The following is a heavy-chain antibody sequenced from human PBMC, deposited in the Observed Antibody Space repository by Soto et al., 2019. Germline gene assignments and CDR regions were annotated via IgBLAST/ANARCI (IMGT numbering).Heavy chain of an antibody. Sequence: GGSLRLSCAASGFSVTTYAMSWVRQAPGKGLEWVSTTGISGRTTYYADSVKGRFTVSRDDSKNTLHLQMSSLRAEDTAVYYCATVHNTSRSFDYWGQGTLVTVYS. D-gene: IGHD1-20*01. V-gene: IGHV3-23*01. CDR3: ATVHNTSRSFDY. CDR2: TGISGRTT. CDR1: GFSVTTYA. J-gene: IGHJ4*02.